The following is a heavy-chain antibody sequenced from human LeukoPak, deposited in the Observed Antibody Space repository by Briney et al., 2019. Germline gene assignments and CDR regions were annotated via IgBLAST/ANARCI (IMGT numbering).Heavy chain of an antibody. Sequence: GGALRLSCAASGFTLSSYSMNWVRQDPGKGPEWVSSISSSSSYIYYAHSVTGRVTISRDNAKNSLYLQMNSLRAEDTAVYYCARDYYGSENDWGQGTLVTVSS. CDR3: ARDYYGSEND. V-gene: IGHV3-21*01. CDR2: ISSSSSYI. CDR1: GFTLSSYS. D-gene: IGHD3-10*01. J-gene: IGHJ4*02.